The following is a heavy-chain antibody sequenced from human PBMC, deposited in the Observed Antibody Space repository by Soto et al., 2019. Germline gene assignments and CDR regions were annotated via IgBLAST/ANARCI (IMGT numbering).Heavy chain of an antibody. Sequence: SETLSLTCTVSGGSISSGDYYWSWIRQPPGKGLEWIGYIYYSGSTYYNPSLKSRVTISVDTSKNQFSLKLSSVTAADTAVYYCARDRSRDSSFLFDYWGQGTLVTVSS. D-gene: IGHD3-22*01. CDR2: IYYSGST. CDR1: GGSISSGDYY. CDR3: ARDRSRDSSFLFDY. V-gene: IGHV4-30-4*01. J-gene: IGHJ4*02.